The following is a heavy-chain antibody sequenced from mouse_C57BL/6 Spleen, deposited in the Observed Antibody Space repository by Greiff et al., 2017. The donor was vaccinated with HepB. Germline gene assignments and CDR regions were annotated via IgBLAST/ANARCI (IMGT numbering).Heavy chain of an antibody. CDR3: VRHQSYYFDY. CDR1: GFSFNTYA. Sequence: EVKLVESGGGLVQPKGSLKLSCAASGFSFNTYAMNWVRQAPGKGLEWVARIRSKSNNYATYYADSVKDRFTISRDDSESMLYLQMNNLKTEDTAMYYCVRHQSYYFDYWGQGTTLTVSS. CDR2: IRSKSNNYAT. V-gene: IGHV10-1*01. J-gene: IGHJ2*01.